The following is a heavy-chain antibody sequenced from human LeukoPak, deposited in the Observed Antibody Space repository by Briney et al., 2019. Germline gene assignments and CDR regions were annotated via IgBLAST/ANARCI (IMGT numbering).Heavy chain of an antibody. Sequence: PSETLSLTCTVSGGSISSGGYYWSWIRQHPGKGLEWIGYIYYSGSTYYNPSLKSRVTISVDTSKNQFSLKLGSVTAADTAVYYCARGSPAAILDGGVDYYYYMDVWGKGTTVTVSS. CDR3: ARGSPAAILDGGVDYYYYMDV. J-gene: IGHJ6*03. CDR2: IYYSGST. V-gene: IGHV4-31*03. D-gene: IGHD2-2*01. CDR1: GGSISSGGYY.